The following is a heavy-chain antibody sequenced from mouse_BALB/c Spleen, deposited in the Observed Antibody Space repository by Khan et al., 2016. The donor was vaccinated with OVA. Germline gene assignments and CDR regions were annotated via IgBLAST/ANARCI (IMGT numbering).Heavy chain of an antibody. D-gene: IGHD1-1*01. CDR1: GISITTRNYR. Sequence: EVQLQESGPGLVKPSQTVSLTCTVTGISITTRNYRWSWIRQFPGNKLEWIGYIYYSGTITYNPSLKSRATTTRDTSKNQFFLEMNSLTAEDTATYYCARDEYYGYWYFDVWGAGTTVTVSS. CDR2: IYYSGTI. V-gene: IGHV3-5*02. CDR3: ARDEYYGYWYFDV. J-gene: IGHJ1*01.